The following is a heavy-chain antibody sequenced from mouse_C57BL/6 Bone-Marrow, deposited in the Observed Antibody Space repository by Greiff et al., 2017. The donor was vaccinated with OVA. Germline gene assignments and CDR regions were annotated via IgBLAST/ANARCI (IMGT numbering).Heavy chain of an antibody. Sequence: VQLQQSGAELVRPGASVTLSCKASGYTFTDYEMHWVKQTPVNGLEWIGAIDPETGGTAYNQKVKGKAILTADKSSSTAYMELRSLTSEDSAVYYCTRDGLRGFFDYWGQGTTLTVSS. CDR1: GYTFTDYE. CDR3: TRDGLRGFFDY. D-gene: IGHD2-3*01. CDR2: IDPETGGT. J-gene: IGHJ2*01. V-gene: IGHV1-15*01.